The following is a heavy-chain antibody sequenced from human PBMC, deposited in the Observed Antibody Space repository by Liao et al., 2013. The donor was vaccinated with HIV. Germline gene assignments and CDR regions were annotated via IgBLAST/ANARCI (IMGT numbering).Heavy chain of an antibody. V-gene: IGHV4-59*01. CDR2: IYYSGST. J-gene: IGHJ3*02. Sequence: QVQLKESGSGLVKPSETLSLTCTVSGGSISSYYWSWIRQPPGKGLEWIGYIYYSGSTNYNPSLKSRVTISIDTSKNQFSLNLSSVTAADTAMYFCARDYSKNGVDIWGQGTMVTVSS. D-gene: IGHD4-11*01. CDR1: GGSISSYY. CDR3: ARDYSKNGVDI.